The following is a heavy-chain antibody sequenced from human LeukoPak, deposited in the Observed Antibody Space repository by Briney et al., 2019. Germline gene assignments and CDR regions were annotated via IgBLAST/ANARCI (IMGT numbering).Heavy chain of an antibody. CDR1: GFTFSDYY. Sequence: GGSLRLSCAASGFTFSDYYMSWIRQAPGKGLEWVSYISSSGSTIHYADSVKGRFTISRDNAKNSLYLQMNSLRADDTADYYCARHGYSYGWDCWGQGTLVSVSS. J-gene: IGHJ4*02. V-gene: IGHV3-11*04. CDR3: ARHGYSYGWDC. CDR2: ISSSGSTI. D-gene: IGHD5-18*01.